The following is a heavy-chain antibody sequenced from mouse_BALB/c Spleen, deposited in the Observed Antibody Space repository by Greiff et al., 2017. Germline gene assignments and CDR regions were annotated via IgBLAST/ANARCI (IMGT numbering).Heavy chain of an antibody. CDR3: ARDLYGYDGGFAY. CDR2: ISDGGSYT. CDR1: GFTFSDYY. Sequence: EVMLVESGGGLVKPGGSLKLSCAASGFTFSDYYMYWVRQTPEKRLEWVATISDGGSYTYYPDSVKGRFTISRDNAKNNLYLQMSSLKSEDTAMYYCARDLYGYDGGFAYWGQGTLVTVSA. J-gene: IGHJ3*01. V-gene: IGHV5-4*02. D-gene: IGHD2-14*01.